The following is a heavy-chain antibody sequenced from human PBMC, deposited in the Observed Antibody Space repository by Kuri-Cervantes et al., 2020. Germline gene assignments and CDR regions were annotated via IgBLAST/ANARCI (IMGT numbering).Heavy chain of an antibody. CDR1: GFTFSSYD. J-gene: IGHJ4*02. CDR2: IGTAGDT. V-gene: IGHV3-13*01. Sequence: GESLKISCAASGFTFSSYDMHWVRQATGKGLEWVSAIGTAGDTYYPGSVKGRFTISRDNSKNTLYLQMNSLRAEDTAVYYCARASPYFDYWGQGTLVTVSS. CDR3: ARASPYFDY.